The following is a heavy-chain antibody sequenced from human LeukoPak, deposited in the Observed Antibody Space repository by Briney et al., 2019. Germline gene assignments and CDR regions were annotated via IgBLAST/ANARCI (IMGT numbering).Heavy chain of an antibody. D-gene: IGHD1-26*01. Sequence: GGSLRLSCAASGFTFSNNAMSWVRQAPGKGLEWVSATSTSGGSAYYADSVKGRFTISRDNSKNTLYLQMDSLRADDTAVYYCARYSGSYYYPPAWDLWGQGTLVIVSS. CDR1: GFTFSNNA. CDR3: ARYSGSYYYPPAWDL. CDR2: TSTSGGSA. J-gene: IGHJ4*02. V-gene: IGHV3-23*01.